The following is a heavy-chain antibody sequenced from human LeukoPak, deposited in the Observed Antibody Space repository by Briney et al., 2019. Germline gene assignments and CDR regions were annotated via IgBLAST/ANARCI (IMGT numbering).Heavy chain of an antibody. CDR2: IRSKAYGGTT. Sequence: PGGSLRLSCTASGFTFGDYAMSWVRQAPGKGLDWVGFIRSKAYGGTTEYAASVKGRFTISRDDSKSIAYLQMNSLKPEDTAVYYCTRDRGYYDILTGYQTYYYYYGMDVWGQGTTATVSS. V-gene: IGHV3-49*04. CDR3: TRDRGYYDILTGYQTYYYYYGMDV. J-gene: IGHJ6*02. CDR1: GFTFGDYA. D-gene: IGHD3-9*01.